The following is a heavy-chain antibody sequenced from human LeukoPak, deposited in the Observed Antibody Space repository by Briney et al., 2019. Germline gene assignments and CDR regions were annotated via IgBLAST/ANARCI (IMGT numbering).Heavy chain of an antibody. CDR2: IYSGGST. J-gene: IGHJ4*02. D-gene: IGHD6-19*01. CDR1: GFTVSSNY. CDR3: ARDHSGRRFDY. V-gene: IGHV3-66*01. Sequence: GGSLRLSCAASGFTVSSNYMSWVRQAPGKGLEWVSVIYSGGSTYYADSVKGRFTTSRDNSKNTLYLQMNSLRAEDTAVYYCARDHSGRRFDYWGQGTLVTVSS.